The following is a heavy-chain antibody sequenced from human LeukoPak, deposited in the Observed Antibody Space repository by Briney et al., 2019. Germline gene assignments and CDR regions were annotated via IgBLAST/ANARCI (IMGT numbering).Heavy chain of an antibody. J-gene: IGHJ4*02. CDR3: AKVMTARPDY. V-gene: IGHV3-23*01. D-gene: IGHD6-6*01. Sequence: PGGSLRLSCAASGFTFSSYAMIWVRQAPGKGREWASAITASGGSTYYADAVKGRFTISRDNSKNTLHLQMNSLRAGDTAVYYCAKVMTARPDYWGQGTLVTVSS. CDR1: GFTFSSYA. CDR2: ITASGGST.